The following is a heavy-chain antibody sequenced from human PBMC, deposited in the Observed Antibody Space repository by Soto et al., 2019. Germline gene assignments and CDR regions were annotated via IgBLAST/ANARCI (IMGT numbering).Heavy chain of an antibody. CDR1: GGSLSSGGYY. J-gene: IGHJ4*02. D-gene: IGHD5-12*01. CDR2: IYYSGST. Sequence: QVQLKESGPGLVKPSQTLSLSCTVSGGSLSSGGYYWSWIRQHPGKGLAWVGFIYYSGSTYYNPSLKSLVTSSVDTSQNQFSLKLSAVTAADTAVYYCARDTQRGYSGYFDSWGQGTLVTVSS. V-gene: IGHV4-31*01. CDR3: ARDTQRGYSGYFDS.